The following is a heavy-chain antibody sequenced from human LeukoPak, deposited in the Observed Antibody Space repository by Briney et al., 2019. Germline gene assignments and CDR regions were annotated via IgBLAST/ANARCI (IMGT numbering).Heavy chain of an antibody. CDR2: IYYSGST. CDR1: GGSIRSGDYY. CDR3: ARDPVPVSPHAFDI. Sequence: SQTLSLTCTVSGGSIRSGDYYWSWIRQPPGKGLEWIGYIYYSGSTYYNPSLKSRVTISVDTSKNQFSLKLSSVTAADTAVYYCARDPVPVSPHAFDIWGQGTMVTLSS. J-gene: IGHJ3*02. D-gene: IGHD2-2*01. V-gene: IGHV4-30-4*08.